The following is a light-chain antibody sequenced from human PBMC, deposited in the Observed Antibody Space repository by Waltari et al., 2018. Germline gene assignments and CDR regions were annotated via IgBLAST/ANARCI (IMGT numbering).Light chain of an antibody. V-gene: IGLV2-14*03. J-gene: IGLJ1*01. CDR2: DVT. CDR1: SSDVGGYNF. CDR3: SSFANSDPRHV. Sequence: QSALTQPASVSGSPGQSITISCTGTSSDVGGYNFVSWYQQPPGKAPKLMIYDVTNRPSGVSSGFSGSKAGNTASLTISGLQAEDEADYYCSSFANSDPRHVFGTGTKVTVL.